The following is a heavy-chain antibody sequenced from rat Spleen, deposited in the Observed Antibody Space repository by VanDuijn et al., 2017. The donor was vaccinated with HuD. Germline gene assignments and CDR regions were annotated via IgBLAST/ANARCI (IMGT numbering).Heavy chain of an antibody. D-gene: IGHD1-11*01. Sequence: EVQLVESAGGLVQPGRSLKLSCTASGFTFSNYDMAWVRQAPTKGLEWVASISIVGGSTYYRDSVKGRFTVSRDNAKSTLHLQMDSLRSEGTATYYCARHGAEGFAYWGQGTLVTVSS. CDR2: ISIVGGST. V-gene: IGHV5-25*01. J-gene: IGHJ3*01. CDR1: GFTFSNYD. CDR3: ARHGAEGFAY.